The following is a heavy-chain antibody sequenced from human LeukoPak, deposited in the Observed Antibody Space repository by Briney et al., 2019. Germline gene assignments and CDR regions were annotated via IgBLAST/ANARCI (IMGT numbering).Heavy chain of an antibody. CDR1: GGSISSSGYY. Sequence: PSETLSLTCTVSGGSISSSGYYWGWIRQPPGKGLEWIGSIYYSGSTYYNPSLKSRVTISVDTSKNQFSLKLSSVTAADTAVYYCARQNSLIAVAGYFDYWGQGTLVTVSS. CDR3: ARQNSLIAVAGYFDY. V-gene: IGHV4-39*01. J-gene: IGHJ4*02. CDR2: IYYSGST. D-gene: IGHD6-19*01.